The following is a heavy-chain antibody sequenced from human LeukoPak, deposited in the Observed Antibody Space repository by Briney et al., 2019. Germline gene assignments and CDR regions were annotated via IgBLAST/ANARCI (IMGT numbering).Heavy chain of an antibody. Sequence: PSETLSLTCAVYGGSFSGYYWSWIRQPPGKGLDWIGEINHSGSTNYSPSLKSRVTISVDTSKNQFSLKLSSVTAADTAVYYCARGGSIAVAGIYWFDPWGQGTLVTVSS. J-gene: IGHJ5*02. CDR3: ARGGSIAVAGIYWFDP. CDR2: INHSGST. D-gene: IGHD6-19*01. V-gene: IGHV4-34*01. CDR1: GGSFSGYY.